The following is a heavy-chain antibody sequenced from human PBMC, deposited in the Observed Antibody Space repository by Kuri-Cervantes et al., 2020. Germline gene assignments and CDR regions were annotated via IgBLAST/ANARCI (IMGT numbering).Heavy chain of an antibody. J-gene: IGHJ5*02. CDR3: ARGGRPRRGYSYERWFDP. CDR2: IIPIFGTA. D-gene: IGHD5-18*01. Sequence: SVKVSCKASGGTFSSYAISWVRQAPGQGLEWMGGIIPIFGTANYAQKFQGRVTITTDESTSTAYMELSSLRSEDTAVYYCARGGRPRRGYSYERWFDPWGQGTLVTVSS. V-gene: IGHV1-69*05. CDR1: GGTFSSYA.